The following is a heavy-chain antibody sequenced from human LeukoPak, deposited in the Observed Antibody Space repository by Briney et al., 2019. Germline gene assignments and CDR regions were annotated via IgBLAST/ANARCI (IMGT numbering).Heavy chain of an antibody. CDR2: INHSGST. J-gene: IGHJ4*02. CDR3: ARESGLGYYGSGSFPFDY. D-gene: IGHD3-10*01. V-gene: IGHV4-34*01. CDR1: GGSFSGYY. Sequence: PSETLSLTCAVYGGSFSGYYWSWIRQPPGKGLEWIGEINHSGSTNYNPSLKSRVTISVDTSKNQFSLKLSSVTAADTAVYYCARESGLGYYGSGSFPFDYWGQGTLVTVSS.